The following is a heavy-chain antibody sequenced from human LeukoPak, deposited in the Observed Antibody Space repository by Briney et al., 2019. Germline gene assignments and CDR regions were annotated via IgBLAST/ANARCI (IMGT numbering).Heavy chain of an antibody. V-gene: IGHV4-34*01. CDR1: GGSFGSFSGYY. CDR2: INHIGST. D-gene: IGHD3/OR15-3a*01. CDR3: ARQTGSGLFILP. Sequence: SETLSLTCTVYGGSFGSFSGYYWSWVRQPPGKGLEWIGEINHIGSTNYNPSLKSRVTISIDTSKNQFSLKLTSVTAADTAVYYCARQTGSGLFILPGGQGTLVTVSS. J-gene: IGHJ4*02.